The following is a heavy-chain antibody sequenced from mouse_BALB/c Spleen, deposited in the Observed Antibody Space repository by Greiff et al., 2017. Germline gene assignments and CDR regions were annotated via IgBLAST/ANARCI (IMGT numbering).Heavy chain of an antibody. CDR1: GFTFSSYA. CDR3: ARGAGNYFDY. V-gene: IGHV5-9-4*01. J-gene: IGHJ2*01. CDR2: ISSGGSYT. Sequence: EVKLVESGGGLVKPGGSLKLSCAASGFTFSSYAMSWVRQSPEKRLEWVAEISSGGSYTYYPDTVTGRFTISRDNAKNTLYLEMSSLRSEDTAMYYCARGAGNYFDYWGQGTTLTVSS.